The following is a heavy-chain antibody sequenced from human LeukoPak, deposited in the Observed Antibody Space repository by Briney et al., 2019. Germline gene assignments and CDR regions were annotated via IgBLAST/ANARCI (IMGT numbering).Heavy chain of an antibody. D-gene: IGHD3-10*01. CDR1: GFTFSSYW. CDR2: INNDGSST. Sequence: GGSLRLSCGASGFTFSSYWMHWVRQAPGKGLVGVSCINNDGSSTSYADSVQGRFTISRDNAKNTLYLQMNSLRAEDTALYYCARVARGDYYYYYMDVWGKGTTVTVSS. V-gene: IGHV3-74*01. J-gene: IGHJ6*03. CDR3: ARVARGDYYYYYMDV.